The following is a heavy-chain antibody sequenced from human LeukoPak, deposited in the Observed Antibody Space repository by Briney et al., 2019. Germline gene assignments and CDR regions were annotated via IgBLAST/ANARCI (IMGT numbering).Heavy chain of an antibody. CDR2: LSGSGITT. CDR1: GFTFSNSA. D-gene: IGHD6-19*01. J-gene: IGHJ4*01. Sequence: GGSLRLSCAASGFTFSNSAMSWVRQAPGKGLEWVSTLSGSGITTYYADSVKGRFTISRDNSKNTLYLQMNSRRAEDTAVYYCAKGIYSSGWSYFDYWGHGTLVTVSS. CDR3: AKGIYSSGWSYFDY. V-gene: IGHV3-23*01.